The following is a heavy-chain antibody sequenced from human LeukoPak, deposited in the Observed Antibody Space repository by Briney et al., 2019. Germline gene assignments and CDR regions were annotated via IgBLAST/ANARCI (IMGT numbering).Heavy chain of an antibody. J-gene: IGHJ4*02. CDR2: IRYDGSNK. D-gene: IGHD6-19*01. CDR1: GFTFSSYG. V-gene: IGHV3-30*02. Sequence: GGSLRLSCAASGFTFSSYGMHWVRQAPGQGLEWVAFIRYDGSNKYYADSVKGRFTISRDNSKNTLYLQMNSLRAEDTAVYYCAKDREIRIAVAGTDFDYWGQGTLVTVSS. CDR3: AKDREIRIAVAGTDFDY.